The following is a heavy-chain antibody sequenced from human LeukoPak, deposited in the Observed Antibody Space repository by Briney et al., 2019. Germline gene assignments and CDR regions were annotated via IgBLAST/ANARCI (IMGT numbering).Heavy chain of an antibody. Sequence: ASVKVSCKASGYTFTSYGISWVRQAPGQGLEWMGWISAYNGNTNYAQKLQGRVTMTTDTSTSTAYMELSSLRSEDTAVYYCARAILTGYRRPPSYYYMDVWGKGTTVTVSS. CDR1: GYTFTSYG. D-gene: IGHD3-9*01. J-gene: IGHJ6*03. CDR2: ISAYNGNT. V-gene: IGHV1-18*01. CDR3: ARAILTGYRRPPSYYYMDV.